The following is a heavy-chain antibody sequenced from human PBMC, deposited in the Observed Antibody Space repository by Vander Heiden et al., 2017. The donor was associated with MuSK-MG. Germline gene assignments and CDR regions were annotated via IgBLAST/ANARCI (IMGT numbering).Heavy chain of an antibody. CDR2: ISSSSSTV. V-gene: IGHV3-48*01. CDR3: ARSKYDILTGYAHYAMDV. D-gene: IGHD3-9*01. Sequence: EVQLVESGGGLVQPGGSLRLPCAASGFPFGRYSMNWVRQAPGKGLEWVSYISSSSSTVYYADSVKGRFTISRDNAKNSLYLQLNSLRAEDTAVYYCARSKYDILTGYAHYAMDVWGQGTTVTVSS. J-gene: IGHJ6*02. CDR1: GFPFGRYS.